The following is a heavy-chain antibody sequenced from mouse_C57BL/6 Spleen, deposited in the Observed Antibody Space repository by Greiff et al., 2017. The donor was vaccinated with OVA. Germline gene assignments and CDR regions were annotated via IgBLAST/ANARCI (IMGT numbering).Heavy chain of an antibody. CDR3: ARHGITTVVFDY. V-gene: IGHV1-42*01. Sequence: VQLKQSGPALVKPGASVKISCKASGYSFTGYYMNWVKQSPEKSLEWIGEINPSTGGTTYNQKFKAKATLTVDKSSSTAYMQLKSLTAEDSAVYYCARHGITTVVFDYWGQGTTLTVSS. J-gene: IGHJ2*01. D-gene: IGHD1-1*01. CDR2: INPSTGGT. CDR1: GYSFTGYY.